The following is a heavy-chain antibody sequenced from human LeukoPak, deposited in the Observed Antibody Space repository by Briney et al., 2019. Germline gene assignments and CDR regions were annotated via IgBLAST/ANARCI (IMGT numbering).Heavy chain of an antibody. Sequence: ASVKVSCKASRYTFTGYYIHWVRQAPGQGLEWMGWINPNSGGTNYAQKFQGRVTMTRDTSISTAYMELSRLRSDDTAVYYCARVVYSYKRKYYFDYWGQGTLVTVSS. CDR2: INPNSGGT. CDR1: RYTFTGYY. D-gene: IGHD5-18*01. V-gene: IGHV1-2*02. J-gene: IGHJ4*02. CDR3: ARVVYSYKRKYYFDY.